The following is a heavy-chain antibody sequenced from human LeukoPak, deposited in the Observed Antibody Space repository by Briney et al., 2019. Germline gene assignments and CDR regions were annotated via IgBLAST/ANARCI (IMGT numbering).Heavy chain of an antibody. Sequence: PGGSLRLSCAASGFTFSSYWMSWVRQAPGKGLEWVAVISYDGSNKYYADSMKGRFTISRDNSKNTLYLQVNSLRAEDTAVYYCAKDYQGQWLADWYFDLWGRGTLVTVSS. CDR3: AKDYQGQWLADWYFDL. CDR1: GFTFSSYW. CDR2: ISYDGSNK. V-gene: IGHV3-30*18. J-gene: IGHJ2*01. D-gene: IGHD6-19*01.